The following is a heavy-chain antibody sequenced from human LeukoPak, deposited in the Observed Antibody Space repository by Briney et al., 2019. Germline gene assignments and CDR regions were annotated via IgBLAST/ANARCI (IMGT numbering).Heavy chain of an antibody. V-gene: IGHV1-24*01. CDR1: GYTLTELS. CDR2: FDPEDGET. D-gene: IGHD6-6*01. CDR3: ATDRGRSSSSWSYYFDY. Sequence: ASVKVSCKVSGYTLTELSMHWVRQAPGKGLEWMGGFDPEDGETIYAQKFQGRVTMTEDTSTDTAYMELSSLRSEDTAVYYCATDRGRSSSSWSYYFDYWGQGTLVTVSS. J-gene: IGHJ4*02.